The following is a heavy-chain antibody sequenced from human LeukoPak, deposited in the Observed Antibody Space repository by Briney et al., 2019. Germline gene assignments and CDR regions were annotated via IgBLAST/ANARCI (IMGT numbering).Heavy chain of an antibody. CDR2: ISSSGAYI. J-gene: IGHJ4*02. D-gene: IGHD6-19*01. CDR1: GFTFSSYS. CDR3: TRDGESSGWYSAC. Sequence: GGSLRLSCAASGFTFSSYSMNWVRQAPGKGLQWVSSISSSGAYIFYADSVQGRFTVSRDNAKNSLYLQMNSLRAEDTAVYYCTRDGESSGWYSACWGQGTLVTVSS. V-gene: IGHV3-21*01.